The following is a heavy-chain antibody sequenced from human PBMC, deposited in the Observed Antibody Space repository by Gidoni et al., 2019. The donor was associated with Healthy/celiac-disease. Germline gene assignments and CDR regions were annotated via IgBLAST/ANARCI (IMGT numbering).Heavy chain of an antibody. CDR1: GGSFSGYY. CDR3: ARQSVTPSYFDY. CDR2: INHSGRP. V-gene: IGHV4-34*01. D-gene: IGHD2-15*01. J-gene: IGHJ4*02. Sequence: QVQLQQWGAGLLKPSETLSLPGAVYGGSFSGYYWSWIRQPPGKGLEWLGEINHSGRPNYNPSLKSRVTISVDTSKNQFSLKLSSVTAADTAVYYCARQSVTPSYFDYWGQGTLVTVSS.